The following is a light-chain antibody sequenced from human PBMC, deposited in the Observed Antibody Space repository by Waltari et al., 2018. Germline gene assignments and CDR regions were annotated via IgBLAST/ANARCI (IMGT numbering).Light chain of an antibody. V-gene: IGLV1-44*01. J-gene: IGLJ3*02. CDR1: SLNIGRNT. Sequence: QSVLTQSPSASGTPGQRVTISCSGSSLNIGRNTVNWYKQVPGTAPKLPISPNSHRPSGVPDRFSGSKSATSASLAISGLQSEDEADYFCAAWDDSLNGWVFGGGTKLSVL. CDR3: AAWDDSLNGWV. CDR2: PNS.